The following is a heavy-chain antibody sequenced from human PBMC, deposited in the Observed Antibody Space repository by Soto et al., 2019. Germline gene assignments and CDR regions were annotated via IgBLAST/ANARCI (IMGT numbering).Heavy chain of an antibody. D-gene: IGHD6-13*01. CDR3: ARSYSSRVSAVDY. CDR1: GGSISSGDYY. CDR2: IYYSGST. V-gene: IGHV4-30-4*01. J-gene: IGHJ4*02. Sequence: SETLSLTCTVSGGSISSGDYYWSWIRQPPGKGLEWIGYIYYSGSTYYNPSLKSRVTISVDTSKNQFSLKLSSVTAADTAVYYCARSYSSRVSAVDYWGQGTLVTVSS.